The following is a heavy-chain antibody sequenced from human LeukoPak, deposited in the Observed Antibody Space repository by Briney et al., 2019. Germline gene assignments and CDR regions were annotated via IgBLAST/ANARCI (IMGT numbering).Heavy chain of an antibody. Sequence: SETLSLTCTVSGGSISSYYWSWIRQPPGKGLEWIGYIYYSGSTNYNPSLKSRVTISVDTSKNQYSLKLSSVIAADTAVYYCARDIGLRGWFDPWGQGALVTVSS. CDR3: ARDIGLRGWFDP. D-gene: IGHD1-26*01. CDR1: GGSISSYY. J-gene: IGHJ5*02. CDR2: IYYSGST. V-gene: IGHV4-59*01.